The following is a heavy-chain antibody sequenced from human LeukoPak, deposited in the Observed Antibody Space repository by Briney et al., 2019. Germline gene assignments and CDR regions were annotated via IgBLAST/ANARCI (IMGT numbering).Heavy chain of an antibody. CDR1: GGSISSYY. CDR3: ARDCAGCSGYILGAFDI. J-gene: IGHJ3*02. Sequence: KSSETLSLTCTVSGGSISSYYWSWLREPPGEGLEGIGYIYYSGSTNYNPSLKSRVTISVDTSKNQFSLKLSSVTAADTAVYYCARDCAGCSGYILGAFDIWGQGTMVTVSS. CDR2: IYYSGST. V-gene: IGHV4-59*01. D-gene: IGHD3-22*01.